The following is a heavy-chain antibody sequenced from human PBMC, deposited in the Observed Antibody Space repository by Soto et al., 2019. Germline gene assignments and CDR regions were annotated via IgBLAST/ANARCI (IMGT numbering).Heavy chain of an antibody. D-gene: IGHD2-8*02. J-gene: IGHJ4*02. Sequence: EVQLLESGGDLVQPGGSLRLSCAAAGFMFRDYGISWVRQAPGKGLQWVATIHPSGGDTHYAESVRGRFTISRDNSESTLFLQMNSLRADDTAVYYCAKDPSTGAADFWGQGTLVTVSS. CDR3: AKDPSTGAADF. CDR2: IHPSGGDT. V-gene: IGHV3-23*01. CDR1: GFMFRDYG.